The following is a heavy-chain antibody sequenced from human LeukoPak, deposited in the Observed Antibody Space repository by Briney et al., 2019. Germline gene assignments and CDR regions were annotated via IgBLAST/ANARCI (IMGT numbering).Heavy chain of an antibody. V-gene: IGHV3-43*02. CDR1: GMTFDDYA. J-gene: IGHJ6*02. CDR2: ISGDGGST. CDR3: AKGFSVLASNHYFYYYGMDV. Sequence: GGSLRLSCAASGMTFDDYAMRWVSRAPGKGLEWVSLISGDGGSTYYADSVKGRFTISRDNSKNSLYLQMTNLRTEDTALYYCAKGFSVLASNHYFYYYGMDVWGQGTTVTVSS. D-gene: IGHD3-3*01.